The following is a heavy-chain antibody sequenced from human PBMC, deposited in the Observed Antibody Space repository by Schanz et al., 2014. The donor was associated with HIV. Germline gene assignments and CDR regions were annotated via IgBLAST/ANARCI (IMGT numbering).Heavy chain of an antibody. J-gene: IGHJ6*02. CDR1: GFTFSNYA. Sequence: EVQLLESGGGLVQPGGSLRLSCAASGFTFSNYAINWVRQTPEKGLEWVASIIGVGTNTYLANSVRGRFTISRDNSKNTVYLQMNSLRPEDTAVYYCARDGAMAFSLGMDVWGQGTTVTVSS. CDR2: IIGVGTNT. D-gene: IGHD2-2*01. CDR3: ARDGAMAFSLGMDV. V-gene: IGHV3-23*01.